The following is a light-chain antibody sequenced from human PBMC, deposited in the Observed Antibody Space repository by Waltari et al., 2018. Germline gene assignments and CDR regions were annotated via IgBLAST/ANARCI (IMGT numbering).Light chain of an antibody. V-gene: IGLV2-23*02. J-gene: IGLJ2*01. CDR3: CSYAGGGTPRLL. CDR1: SSDVGNYNV. CDR2: EVT. Sequence: QSALTQPASVSGSPGQSITISCAGTSSDVGNYNVSSWYPQHPGKVPKLLSYEVTQRPSGVSDRFSGSKSGNTASLTISGLQPEDEANYYCCSYAGGGTPRLLFGGGTEVTVL.